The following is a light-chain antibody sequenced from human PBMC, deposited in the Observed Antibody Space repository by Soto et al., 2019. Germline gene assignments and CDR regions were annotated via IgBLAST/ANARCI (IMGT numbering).Light chain of an antibody. CDR2: ESS. V-gene: IGKV3-11*01. J-gene: IGKJ5*01. CDR1: QSVDNY. CDR3: QHRIIWPVS. Sequence: EIVLTQSPATLSLSPGERATLSCRASQSVDNYLDWYQQKPGQAPRVLIYESSNRATGIPARFSGSGAGTDFTLTISSLEPEDFAVYYCQHRIIWPVSFGQGTRLEIK.